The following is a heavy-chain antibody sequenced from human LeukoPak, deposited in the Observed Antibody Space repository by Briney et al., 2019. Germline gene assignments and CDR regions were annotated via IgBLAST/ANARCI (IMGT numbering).Heavy chain of an antibody. D-gene: IGHD5-12*01. CDR1: GGSIRNYF. CDR2: IYTSGSI. J-gene: IGHJ4*02. V-gene: IGHV4-4*07. Sequence: NPSETLSLTCSVSGGSIRNYFWSWIRQPAGKGLEWIGRIYTSGSIDYKPSLRSRVTMSVDTSRNQFSLKLSSVTAADTAVYYCARHPDSGYDYWNYWGQGTLVTVSS. CDR3: ARHPDSGYDYWNY.